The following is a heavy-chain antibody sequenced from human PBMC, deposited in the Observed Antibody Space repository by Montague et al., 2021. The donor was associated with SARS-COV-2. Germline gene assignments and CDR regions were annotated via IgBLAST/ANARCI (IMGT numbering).Heavy chain of an antibody. D-gene: IGHD6-13*01. V-gene: IGHV3-9*01. Sequence: SLRLSCAASGFTFDDYAMHWVRQAPGKGLEWVSGISWNSGSIGYADSVKGRFTISRDNAKNSLYLQMNSLRAEDTALYYCAKDIDGHSSTFDYWGQGTLVSDSS. J-gene: IGHJ4*02. CDR1: GFTFDDYA. CDR2: ISWNSGSI. CDR3: AKDIDGHSSTFDY.